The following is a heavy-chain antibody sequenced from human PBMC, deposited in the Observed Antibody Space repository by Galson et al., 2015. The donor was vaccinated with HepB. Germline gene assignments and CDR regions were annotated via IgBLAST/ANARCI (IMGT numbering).Heavy chain of an antibody. CDR2: INPSGGST. CDR1: GYTFTSYY. CDR3: ARVGYYDILTGQKAHYFDY. Sequence: SVKVSCKASGYTFTSYYMHWVRQAPGQGLEWMGIINPSGGSTSYAQKFQGRVTMTRDTSTSTVYMELSSLRSEDTAVYYCARVGYYDILTGQKAHYFDYWGQGTLVTVSS. J-gene: IGHJ4*02. V-gene: IGHV1-46*03. D-gene: IGHD3-9*01.